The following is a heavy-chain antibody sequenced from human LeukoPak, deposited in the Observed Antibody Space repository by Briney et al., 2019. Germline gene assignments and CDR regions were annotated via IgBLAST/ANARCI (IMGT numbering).Heavy chain of an antibody. CDR1: GYSISSDYY. V-gene: IGHV4-38-2*02. J-gene: IGHJ5*02. CDR2: IYHSGST. D-gene: IGHD1-26*01. CDR3: ARGGGSYGFRWFDP. Sequence: SETLSLTCTVSGYSISSDYYWGWVRQPPGKGLEWIGSIYHSGSTYYNPSLKSRVTISVDTSKNQFSLKLSSVTAADTAVYYCARGGGSYGFRWFDPWGQGTLVTVSS.